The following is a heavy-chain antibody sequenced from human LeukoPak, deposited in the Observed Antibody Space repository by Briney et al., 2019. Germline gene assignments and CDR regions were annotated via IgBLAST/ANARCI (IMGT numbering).Heavy chain of an antibody. V-gene: IGHV4-34*01. Sequence: SETLSLTCAVYGGFFSGDYWSWIRQPPGKGLEWIGEINHSGSTNYNPSLKSRVTISVDTSKNQFSLKLSSVTAADTAVYYCASHSFTYCSSTSCNWFDRWGQGTLVTVSS. J-gene: IGHJ5*02. CDR1: GGFFSGDY. CDR3: ASHSFTYCSSTSCNWFDR. CDR2: INHSGST. D-gene: IGHD2-2*01.